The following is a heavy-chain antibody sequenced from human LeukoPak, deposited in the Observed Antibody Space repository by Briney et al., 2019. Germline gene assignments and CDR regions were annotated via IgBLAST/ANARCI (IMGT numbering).Heavy chain of an antibody. V-gene: IGHV5-51*01. J-gene: IGHJ4*02. CDR2: INPADSNS. Sequence: KPGESLKISCKVSGYSFTSYWIGWVRQLPGKGLEWMGIINPADSNSRYSPSFEGQVTMSADKVISTAFLQWRSLEASDTAIYYCARQKRLAVTETFDYWGQGTLVTVSS. D-gene: IGHD6-19*01. CDR3: ARQKRLAVTETFDY. CDR1: GYSFTSYW.